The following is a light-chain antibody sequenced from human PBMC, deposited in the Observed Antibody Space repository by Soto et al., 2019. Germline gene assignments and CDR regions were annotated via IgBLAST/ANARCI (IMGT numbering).Light chain of an antibody. CDR3: QYPGT. Sequence: EMVLTQSPGTLSLSPGERATLSCRASQSVSNTYLAWYQQKPGQAPRLLVYSASTRATGIPDRFSGSGSGTDFTLTISRLEPEDFAVYYCQYPGTFGPGTKVDIK. CDR2: SAS. V-gene: IGKV3-20*01. J-gene: IGKJ3*01. CDR1: QSVSNTY.